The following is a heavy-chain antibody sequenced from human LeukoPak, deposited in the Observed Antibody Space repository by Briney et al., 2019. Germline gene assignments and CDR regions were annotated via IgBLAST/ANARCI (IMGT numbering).Heavy chain of an antibody. J-gene: IGHJ4*02. CDR3: ARAPAWLQPRFDY. Sequence: GGSLRLSCAASGFTLSSYAMHWVRQAPGKGLGWVAVISYDGSNKYYADSVKGRFTISRDNSKNTLYLQMNSLRAEDTAVYYCARAPAWLQPRFDYWGQGTLVTVSS. CDR2: ISYDGSNK. D-gene: IGHD5-24*01. CDR1: GFTLSSYA. V-gene: IGHV3-30-3*01.